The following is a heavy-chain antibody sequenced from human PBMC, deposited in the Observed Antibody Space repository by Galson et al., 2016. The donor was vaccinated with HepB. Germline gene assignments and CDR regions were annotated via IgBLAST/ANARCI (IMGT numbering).Heavy chain of an antibody. CDR2: ISGTNGNT. V-gene: IGHV1-18*01. Sequence: SVKVSCKASGYIFNTYGIGWVRQAPGQGLEWMGWISGTNGNTNYAPSLQGRVTMTRDTSTSTVYTELRSLRFDDTATYYCTRGSRCSGGRCYSPAFDYWGQGTLVTVSS. CDR1: GYIFNTYG. CDR3: TRGSRCSGGRCYSPAFDY. J-gene: IGHJ4*02. D-gene: IGHD2-15*01.